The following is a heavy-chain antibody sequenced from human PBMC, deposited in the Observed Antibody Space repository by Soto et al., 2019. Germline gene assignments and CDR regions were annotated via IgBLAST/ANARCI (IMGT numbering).Heavy chain of an antibody. CDR1: GFTFSSYG. V-gene: IGHV3-30*18. Sequence: QVQLVESGGGVVQPGRSLRLSCAASGFTFSSYGMHWVRQAPRKGLEWVAVISYDGRNKYYAESVKGRFTNSRDNSKNTLYLQMNSLRAEDTAVYYCAKGLQPLLYAGSPGYWGQGTLVTVSS. J-gene: IGHJ4*02. D-gene: IGHD2-2*02. CDR2: ISYDGRNK. CDR3: AKGLQPLLYAGSPGY.